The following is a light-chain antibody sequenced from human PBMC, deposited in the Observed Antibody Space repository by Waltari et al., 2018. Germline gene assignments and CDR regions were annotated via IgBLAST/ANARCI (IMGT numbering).Light chain of an antibody. CDR3: MQSLQTPPWT. V-gene: IGKV2-28*01. J-gene: IGKJ1*01. CDR1: QSLLDSNGYNY. Sequence: DIVMTQSPLSLPVTPGEPASISCRSSQSLLDSNGYNYLDWYLQKPGQSPQLLIYLGSNRASGVPDSFSGRGSCTDFTLIISRVEAEDVGIYYCMQSLQTPPWTFGQGTKVEIK. CDR2: LGS.